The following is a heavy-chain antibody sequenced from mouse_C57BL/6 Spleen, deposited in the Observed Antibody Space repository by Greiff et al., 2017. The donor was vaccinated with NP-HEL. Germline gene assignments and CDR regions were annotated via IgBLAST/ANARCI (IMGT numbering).Heavy chain of an antibody. CDR1: GYAFSSSW. Sequence: QVQLKQSGPELVKPGASVKISCKASGYAFSSSWMNWVKQRPGKGLEWIGRIYPGDGDTNYNGKFKGKATLTADKSSSTAYMQLSSLTSEDSAVYFCASTHYAMDYWGQGTSVTVSS. J-gene: IGHJ4*01. CDR3: ASTHYAMDY. CDR2: IYPGDGDT. V-gene: IGHV1-82*01.